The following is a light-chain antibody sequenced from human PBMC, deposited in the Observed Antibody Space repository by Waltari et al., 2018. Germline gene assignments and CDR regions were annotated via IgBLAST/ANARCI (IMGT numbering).Light chain of an antibody. CDR1: VLAEKY. Sequence: YDLAQPFSVSVSPGQTATITCSGDVLAEKYVRWFQQRPGQSPLFILYKDTERPAGIPERCSGSSTGSTVTLTIRGALPEDEADYHCHAAADNNWFFGGGTKLTVL. CDR3: HAAADNNWF. CDR2: KDT. V-gene: IGLV3-27*01. J-gene: IGLJ2*01.